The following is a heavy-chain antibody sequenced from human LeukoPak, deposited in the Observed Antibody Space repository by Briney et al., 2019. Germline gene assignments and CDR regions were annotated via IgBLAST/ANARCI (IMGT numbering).Heavy chain of an antibody. D-gene: IGHD1-1*01. CDR2: ISGSGGST. CDR3: AKVSWSPGTDV. Sequence: GGSLRLSCAASGFSFSSFGMSWVRQAPGEGLEWVSGISGSGGSTYHTDSVKGRFTISRDNSKNTLYLQMNSLRAEDTAVYYCAKVSWSPGTDVWGQGTTVTVSS. J-gene: IGHJ6*02. CDR1: GFSFSSFG. V-gene: IGHV3-23*01.